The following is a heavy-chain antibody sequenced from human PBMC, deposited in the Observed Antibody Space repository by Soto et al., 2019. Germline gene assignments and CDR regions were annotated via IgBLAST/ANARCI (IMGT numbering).Heavy chain of an antibody. CDR3: ASAGRERRFDT. J-gene: IGHJ5*02. D-gene: IGHD1-1*01. CDR2: INHSGST. Sequence: QVQLQQWGAGLLKPSETLSLTCAVYGGSFSGYYWSWIRQPPGKGLEWIGEINHSGSTNYNPSLEGRGTISVDTSKNQYSLKLSSVTAADTAVYYCASAGRERRFDTWGQGTLVTVSS. V-gene: IGHV4-34*01. CDR1: GGSFSGYY.